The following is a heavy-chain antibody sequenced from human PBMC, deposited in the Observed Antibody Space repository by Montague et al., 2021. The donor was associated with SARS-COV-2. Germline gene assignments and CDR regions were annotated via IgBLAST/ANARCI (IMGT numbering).Heavy chain of an antibody. D-gene: IGHD3/OR15-3a*01. V-gene: IGHV4-4*02. CDR3: ARGGLGNRGFDY. Sequence: SETLSLTCVVSDVSLSTSTWWCWVRQSPGKGLEGVGEIYHSGFTQYDPSAKSRVSISLDDSRSQFSLRLTSVTAADTAVCFCARGGLGNRGFDYWGQGTLVTVSS. CDR2: IYHSGFT. CDR1: DVSLSTSTW. J-gene: IGHJ4*02.